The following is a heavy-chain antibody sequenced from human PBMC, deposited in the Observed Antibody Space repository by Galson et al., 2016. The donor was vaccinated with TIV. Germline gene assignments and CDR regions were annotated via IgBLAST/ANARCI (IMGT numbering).Heavy chain of an antibody. Sequence: SLRLSCAAYGLTFSSYWMFWVRQAPGKGLEWVANIKQDGRETHYVDSVKGRFTISRDNAENSLYLQMNSLRAEDTAVYYCAREGRDGYNPYLDFWGQGTLVTVSS. J-gene: IGHJ4*02. CDR2: IKQDGRET. V-gene: IGHV3-7*01. D-gene: IGHD5-24*01. CDR3: AREGRDGYNPYLDF. CDR1: GLTFSSYW.